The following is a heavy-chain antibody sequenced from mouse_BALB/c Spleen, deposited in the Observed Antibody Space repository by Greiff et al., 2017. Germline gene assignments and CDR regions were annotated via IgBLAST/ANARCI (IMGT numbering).Heavy chain of an antibody. CDR1: GYSITSDYS. J-gene: IGHJ4*01. D-gene: IGHD2-3*01. Sequence: ESGPGLVKPSQSLSLTCTVTGYSITSDYSWNWIRQFPGNKLEWMGYISYSGSNNYNPSLKNRISITRDTSKNQFFLKLNSVTTEDTATYYGAGELCIADGYSYAFDYWGQGTSVTVSA. V-gene: IGHV3-6*01. CDR3: AGELCIADGYSYAFDY. CDR2: ISYSGSN.